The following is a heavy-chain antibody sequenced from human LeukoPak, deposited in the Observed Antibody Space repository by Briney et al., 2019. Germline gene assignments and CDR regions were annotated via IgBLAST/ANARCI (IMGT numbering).Heavy chain of an antibody. V-gene: IGHV1-18*01. CDR1: GYTFTSYG. D-gene: IGHD6-13*01. Sequence: ASVKVSCKASGYTFTSYGISWVRQAPGQGLEWMGWISAYNGNTNYAQKLQGRVTMTTDTSTSTAYMELRSLRSDDTAVYYCACQDAAAGIEPPDYWGQGTLVTVSS. J-gene: IGHJ4*02. CDR3: ACQDAAAGIEPPDY. CDR2: ISAYNGNT.